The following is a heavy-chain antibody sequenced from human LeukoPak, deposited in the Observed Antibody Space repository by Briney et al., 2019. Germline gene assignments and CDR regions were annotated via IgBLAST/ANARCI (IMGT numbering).Heavy chain of an antibody. J-gene: IGHJ5*02. CDR2: I. D-gene: IGHD4-23*01. V-gene: IGHV3-21*01. Sequence: PGESLRPSCAASGFHFSTYNMNWVRQAPGKGLEWVSSIYYADSVKGRFTISRDDAKNSLYLQMNSLRVEDTAVYYCAREVIGGNSAWGQGTLVTVSS. CDR3: AREVIGGNSA. CDR1: GFHFSTYN.